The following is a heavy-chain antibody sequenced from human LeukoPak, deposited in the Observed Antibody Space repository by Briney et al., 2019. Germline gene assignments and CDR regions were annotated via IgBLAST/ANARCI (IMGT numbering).Heavy chain of an antibody. CDR3: ARDRARIAVAGTLGY. CDR1: GYTFIDYD. CDR2: INPNSGGT. Sequence: ASVKVSCKASGYTFIDYDINWVRQAPGQGLEWMGWINPNSGGTNYAQKFQGRVTMTRDTSISTAYMELSRLRSDDTAVYYCARDRARIAVAGTLGYWGQGTLVTVSS. D-gene: IGHD6-19*01. J-gene: IGHJ4*02. V-gene: IGHV1-2*02.